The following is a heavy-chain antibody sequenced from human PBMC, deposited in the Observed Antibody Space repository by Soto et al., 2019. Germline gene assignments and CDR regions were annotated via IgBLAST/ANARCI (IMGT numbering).Heavy chain of an antibody. CDR2: ISGDGSAT. CDR1: GFTFSGYW. D-gene: IGHD2-8*01. V-gene: IGHV3-74*01. Sequence: GSLRLSCAASGFTFSGYWMHWVRQPPGKGLECVSRISGDGSATNDANFVKGRFTISRDNAKNTLYLEMNSLRSEDTAVYYCARKDRNGGYYDYWGQGTLVTVSS. J-gene: IGHJ4*02. CDR3: ARKDRNGGYYDY.